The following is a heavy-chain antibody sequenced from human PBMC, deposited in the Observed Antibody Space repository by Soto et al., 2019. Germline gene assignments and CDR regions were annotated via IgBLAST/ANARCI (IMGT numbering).Heavy chain of an antibody. V-gene: IGHV3-53*01. J-gene: IGHJ4*02. Sequence: EVQLVESGGDLIQPGGYLRLSCAASGFTVSSNYMSWVRQAPGKGLEWVSVIYSGGSTYYADSVKGRFTISRDNSKNTLYLQMNSLRAEDTAVYYCARHITMDPLLVYWGQGTLVTVSS. CDR2: IYSGGST. CDR1: GFTVSSNY. D-gene: IGHD3-10*01. CDR3: ARHITMDPLLVY.